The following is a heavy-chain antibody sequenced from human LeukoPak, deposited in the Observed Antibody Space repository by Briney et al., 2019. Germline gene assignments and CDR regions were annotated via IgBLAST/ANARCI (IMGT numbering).Heavy chain of an antibody. CDR2: ISDGGGST. CDR3: AKDPGGSYGSGDYFDY. D-gene: IGHD1-26*01. Sequence: GSLRLSCAASGFTFSSYAMSWVRQAPGKGLEWVSTISDGGGSTYYADSVKGRFTISRDNSKNTFYLQMNSLRAEDTAVYYCAKDPGGSYGSGDYFDYWGQGTLVTVSS. V-gene: IGHV3-23*01. CDR1: GFTFSSYA. J-gene: IGHJ4*02.